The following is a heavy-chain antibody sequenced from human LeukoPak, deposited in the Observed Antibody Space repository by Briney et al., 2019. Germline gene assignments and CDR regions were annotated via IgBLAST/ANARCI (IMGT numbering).Heavy chain of an antibody. CDR3: ARVFGGYAGRYFDH. D-gene: IGHD5-12*01. CDR1: GGSISSGGYY. J-gene: IGHJ4*02. V-gene: IGHV4-31*03. Sequence: SQTLSLTCTVSGGSISSGGYYWSWIRQHPGKGLEWIGYIYYSGSTYYNPSLKSRVTISVDTSKNQFSLKLSSVTAADTAVYYCARVFGGYAGRYFDHRGQGTLVTVSS. CDR2: IYYSGST.